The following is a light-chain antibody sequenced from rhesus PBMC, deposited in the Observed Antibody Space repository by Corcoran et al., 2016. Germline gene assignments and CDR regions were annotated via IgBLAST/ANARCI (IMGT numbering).Light chain of an antibody. Sequence: QAALTQSRSVSGSPGQSVNISCTGTSSDIGGYKYVSWYQQHPGTAPKLMIYEVSERPSGVSDRFSGSKSGNTASLTISGLQADDEADYYCCSYVGSPTYIFGGGTRLTVL. CDR2: EVS. J-gene: IGLJ1*01. CDR1: SSDIGGYKY. CDR3: CSYVGSPTYI. V-gene: IGLV2-32*01.